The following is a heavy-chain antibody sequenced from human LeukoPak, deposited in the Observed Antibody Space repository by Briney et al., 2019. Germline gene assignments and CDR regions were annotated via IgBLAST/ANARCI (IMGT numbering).Heavy chain of an antibody. CDR2: ISYDGSNK. CDR3: AKGSDYYDRRDDAFDI. Sequence: GGSLRLSCAASGFTFSSYGMHWVRQAPGKGLEWVAVISYDGSNKYYADSVKGRFTISRDNSKNTLYLQMNSLRAEDTAVYYCAKGSDYYDRRDDAFDIWGQGTMVTVSS. J-gene: IGHJ3*02. D-gene: IGHD3-22*01. CDR1: GFTFSSYG. V-gene: IGHV3-30*18.